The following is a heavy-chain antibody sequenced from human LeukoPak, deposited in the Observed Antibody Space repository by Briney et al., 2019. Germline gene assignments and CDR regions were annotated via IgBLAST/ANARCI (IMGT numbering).Heavy chain of an antibody. D-gene: IGHD3-9*01. J-gene: IGHJ3*02. CDR3: ARVMYDTTAFDI. CDR2: ISSSSSTI. V-gene: IGHV3-48*01. CDR1: GFPFNNYI. Sequence: GGSLRLSCSGFGFPFNNYIVHWVRQAPGKGLEWVSYISSSSSTIYYADSVKGRFTISRDNAKNSLYLQMNSLRAEDTAVYYCARVMYDTTAFDIWGQGTMVTVSS.